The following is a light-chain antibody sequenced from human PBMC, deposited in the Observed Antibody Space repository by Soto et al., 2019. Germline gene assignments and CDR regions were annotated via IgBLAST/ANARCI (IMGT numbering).Light chain of an antibody. V-gene: IGKV3-15*01. CDR3: QQYNKWTGT. CDR1: QSVSSN. CDR2: RAY. Sequence: DILMTQSPATLSLSPGGRATLSCRATQSVSSNLAWYQQKPGQAPRLLIQRAYTSATGIPARFSGSGSETVSTVTICSLQYEKFTVYFTQQYNKWTGTFRQGTKVEIK. J-gene: IGKJ1*01.